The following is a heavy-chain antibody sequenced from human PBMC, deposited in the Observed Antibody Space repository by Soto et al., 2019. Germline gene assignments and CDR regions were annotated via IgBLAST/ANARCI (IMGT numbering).Heavy chain of an antibody. CDR1: GGSISSGGYY. CDR2: IYYSGSI. V-gene: IGHV4-31*03. J-gene: IGHJ4*02. CDR3: ARHYYDSSGYLYYFDY. Sequence: SETLSLTCTVSGGSISSGGYYWSWIRQHPGKGLEWIGYIYYSGSIYYNPSLKSRVTISVDTSKNQFSLKLSSVTAADTAVYYCARHYYDSSGYLYYFDYWGQGTLVTVSS. D-gene: IGHD3-22*01.